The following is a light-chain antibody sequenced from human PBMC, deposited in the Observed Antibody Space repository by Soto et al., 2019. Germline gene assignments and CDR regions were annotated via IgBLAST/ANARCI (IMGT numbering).Light chain of an antibody. V-gene: IGLV2-11*01. CDR2: DVS. J-gene: IGLJ1*01. CDR1: SSDVGSYSY. Sequence: QSVLTQPRSVSGSPGQSVTISCTGTSSDVGSYSYVSWYQQHPGKAPELMIYDVSKRPSGVPDRFSGSKSGNTASLTISGLXXXXEXXXYCCSYAGSYTYVFGTGTKLTVL. CDR3: CSYAGSYTYV.